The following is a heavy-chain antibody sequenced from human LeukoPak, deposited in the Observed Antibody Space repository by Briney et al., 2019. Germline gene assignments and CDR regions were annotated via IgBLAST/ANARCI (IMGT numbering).Heavy chain of an antibody. J-gene: IGHJ4*02. Sequence: ASVKVSCKASGYTFTSYYMHWVRQAPGQGLEWMGIINPSGGSTSYAQKFQGRVTTTRDMSTSTVYMELSSLRSEGTAVYYCARWGDIVVVPAATAISHYFDYWGQGTLVTVSS. CDR3: ARWGDIVVVPAATAISHYFDY. V-gene: IGHV1-46*01. CDR1: GYTFTSYY. D-gene: IGHD2-2*01. CDR2: INPSGGST.